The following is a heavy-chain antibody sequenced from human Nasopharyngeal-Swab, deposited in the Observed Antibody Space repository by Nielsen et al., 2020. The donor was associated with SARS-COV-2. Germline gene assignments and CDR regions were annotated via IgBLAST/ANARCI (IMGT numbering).Heavy chain of an antibody. V-gene: IGHV2-5*02. CDR3: AHITRGLERDTIFGVPLASLSYYYMDV. CDR2: IYWDDDQ. CDR1: GFSLTTSGVG. Sequence: SGPTLVKPTQTLTLTCSFSGFSLTTSGVGMAWIRQPPGKALEWLALIYWDDDQRYNPSLKTRLTITKDTSKDQVVLTLTNMGPVDSGTYYCAHITRGLERDTIFGVPLASLSYYYMDVWGKGTTVTVS. J-gene: IGHJ6*03. D-gene: IGHD3-3*01.